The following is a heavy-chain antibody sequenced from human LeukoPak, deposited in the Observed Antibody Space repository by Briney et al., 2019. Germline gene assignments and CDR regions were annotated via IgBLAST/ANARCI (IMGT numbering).Heavy chain of an antibody. D-gene: IGHD1-26*01. CDR2: IYYSGST. CDR1: GGSISTYY. Sequence: SGTLSLTCTVSGGSISTYYWSWIRQPPGKGLDWIGYIYYSGSTSYNPSLKSRVTISVDTSKNQFSLKLSSVTAADTAIYYCARGHSATYGRFDSWGQGTLVTVSS. V-gene: IGHV4-59*08. J-gene: IGHJ4*02. CDR3: ARGHSATYGRFDS.